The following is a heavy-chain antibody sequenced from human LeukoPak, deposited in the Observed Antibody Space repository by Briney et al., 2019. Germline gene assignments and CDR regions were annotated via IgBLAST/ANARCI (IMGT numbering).Heavy chain of an antibody. J-gene: IGHJ4*02. CDR1: GGSISSYY. CDR2: IYYSGST. Sequence: SEALSLTCTVSGGSISSYYWSWIRQPPGKGLEWIGYIYYSGSTNYNPSLKSRVTISVDTSKNQFSLKLSSVTAADTAVYYYARNQKNFDYWGQGTLVTVSS. CDR3: ARNQKNFDY. V-gene: IGHV4-59*01.